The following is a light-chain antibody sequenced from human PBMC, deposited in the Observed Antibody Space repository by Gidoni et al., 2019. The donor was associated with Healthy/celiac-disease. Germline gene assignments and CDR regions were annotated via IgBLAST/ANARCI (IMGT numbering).Light chain of an antibody. V-gene: IGKV1-27*01. CDR2: AAS. J-gene: IGKJ3*01. CDR1: QGISNY. CDR3: QKYNSAPVFT. Sequence: DIQMTQSPSSLSASVGDRVTITCRASQGISNYLAWYQQKPGKVPKLLIYAASTLQSGVPSRFSGSGSGTDFTLTISSLQPEDVATYYCQKYNSAPVFTFXPXTKVXIK.